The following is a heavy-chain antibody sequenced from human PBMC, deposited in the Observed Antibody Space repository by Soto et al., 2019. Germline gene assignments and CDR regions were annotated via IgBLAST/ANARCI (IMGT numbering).Heavy chain of an antibody. CDR1: EFTFSSFA. CDR2: ISGSGEST. J-gene: IGHJ4*02. CDR3: AKRREGGYYIIDY. Sequence: PGGSLRLSCAASEFTFSSFAMSWVRQAPGKGLEWISSISGSGESTYYADSVKGRLSFSRDNSKNTLYLQMNSLRAEDTAVYYCAKRREGGYYIIDYWGQGTPVTVSS. D-gene: IGHD3-10*01. V-gene: IGHV3-23*01.